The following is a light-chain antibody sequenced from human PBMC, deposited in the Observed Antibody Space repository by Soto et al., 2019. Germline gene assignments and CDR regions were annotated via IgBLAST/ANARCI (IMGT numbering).Light chain of an antibody. J-gene: IGKJ1*01. CDR1: QSVSSY. CDR3: QQRSNWAPWT. CDR2: DAS. V-gene: IGKV3-11*01. Sequence: EIVLTQSPGTLSLSPGERATLSCRASQSVSSYLAWYQQKPGQAPRLLIYDASNRATGIPARFSGSGSGTDFTLPISSLEPEDFAVYYCQQRSNWAPWTFGQGTKVEIK.